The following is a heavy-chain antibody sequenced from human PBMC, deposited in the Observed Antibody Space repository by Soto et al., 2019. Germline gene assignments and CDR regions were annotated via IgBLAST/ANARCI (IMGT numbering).Heavy chain of an antibody. J-gene: IGHJ6*02. CDR2: IWYDGSNK. D-gene: IGHD2-2*01. CDR1: GFTFSSYG. Sequence: LRLSCAASGFTFSSYGMHWVLQAPGKGLEWVAVIWYDGSNKYYADSVKGRFTISRDNSKNTLYLQMNSLRAEDTAVYYCARDIVVVPAARGYYYGMDVWGQGTTVTVSS. V-gene: IGHV3-33*01. CDR3: ARDIVVVPAARGYYYGMDV.